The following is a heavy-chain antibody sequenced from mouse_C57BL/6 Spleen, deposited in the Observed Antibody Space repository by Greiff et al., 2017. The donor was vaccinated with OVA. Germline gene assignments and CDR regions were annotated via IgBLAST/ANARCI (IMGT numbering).Heavy chain of an antibody. CDR2: IWSGGST. CDR1: GFSLTSYG. V-gene: IGHV2-4*01. Sequence: VQLVESGPGLVQPSQSLSITCTVSGFSLTSYGVHWVRQPPGKGLEWLGVIWSGGSTDYNAAFISRPSISKDNSKSQVFFKMNRLQADDTAIYYCANYYGSSYWYFDVWGTGTTVTVSS. J-gene: IGHJ1*03. D-gene: IGHD1-1*01. CDR3: ANYYGSSYWYFDV.